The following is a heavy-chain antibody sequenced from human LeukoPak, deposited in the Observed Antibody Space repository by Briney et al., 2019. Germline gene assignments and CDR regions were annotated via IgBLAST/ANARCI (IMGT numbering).Heavy chain of an antibody. Sequence: GSLRLSCAASGFTFSSYAMHWVRQAPGKGLEWVAVISYDGSNKYYADSVKGRFTISRDNSKNTLYLQMNSLRAEDTAVYYCAREYCSSTSCHGMDVWGQGTTVTVSS. CDR2: ISYDGSNK. CDR3: AREYCSSTSCHGMDV. J-gene: IGHJ6*02. V-gene: IGHV3-30*04. D-gene: IGHD2-2*01. CDR1: GFTFSSYA.